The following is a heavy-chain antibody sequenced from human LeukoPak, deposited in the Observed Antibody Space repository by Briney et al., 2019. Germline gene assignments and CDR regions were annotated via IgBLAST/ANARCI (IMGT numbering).Heavy chain of an antibody. V-gene: IGHV1-69*04. Sequence: ASVNVSCKASGGTFSSYAISWVRQAPGQGREWMGRIIPILGIANYAQKFQGRVTITADKSTSTAYMELSSLRSEDTAVYYCARGVVPAATPEWDYYYYMDVWGKGTTVTVSS. CDR1: GGTFSSYA. CDR3: ARGVVPAATPEWDYYYYMDV. J-gene: IGHJ6*03. CDR2: IIPILGIA. D-gene: IGHD2-2*01.